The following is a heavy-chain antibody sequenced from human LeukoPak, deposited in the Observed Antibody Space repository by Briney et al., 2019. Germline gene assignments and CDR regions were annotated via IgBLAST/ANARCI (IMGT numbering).Heavy chain of an antibody. Sequence: PSETLSLTCAVYGEPFNTYYWSWIRQPPGKGLQWIGEINRHGSTNYNPSLKSRVTISIDTSMSQFSLRLSSVTAADTAIYYCATTGNRTPGWFDPWGPGTLVTVSS. V-gene: IGHV4-34*01. CDR1: GEPFNTYY. D-gene: IGHD1-14*01. J-gene: IGHJ5*02. CDR3: ATTGNRTPGWFDP. CDR2: INRHGST.